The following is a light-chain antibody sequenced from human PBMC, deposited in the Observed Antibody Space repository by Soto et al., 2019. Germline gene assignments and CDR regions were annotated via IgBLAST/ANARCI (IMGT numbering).Light chain of an antibody. J-gene: IGLJ2*01. V-gene: IGLV2-14*03. CDR1: SSDVGGYNY. CDR3: SSYTSTNTVV. Sequence: QSALTQPASVSGSPGQSITISCTGTSSDVGGYNYVSWYQQHPGKAPKLMIYDVSNRPSGVSNRFSGSKSGNTASLTISEPQAEDEAEYYCSSYTSTNTVVFGGGTKLNVL. CDR2: DVS.